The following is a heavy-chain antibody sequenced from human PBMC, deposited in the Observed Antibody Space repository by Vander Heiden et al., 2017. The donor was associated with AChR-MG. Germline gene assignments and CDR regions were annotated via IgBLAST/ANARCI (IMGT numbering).Heavy chain of an antibody. CDR1: GDSISSTTFY. V-gene: IGHV4-39*01. J-gene: IGHJ4*02. CDR3: ARPYCSGGSCYTRLFHK. D-gene: IGHD2-15*01. Sequence: QLQLQESGPGLVKPSEPLSLTCTVSGDSISSTTFYWGWVRPSPGKGLEGIGSINYSGTAYYTPSLKSRVTIAVDTSKNQFSLKMSSVTAADTAVYYCARPYCSGGSCYTRLFHKWGQGTLVTVSS. CDR2: INYSGTA.